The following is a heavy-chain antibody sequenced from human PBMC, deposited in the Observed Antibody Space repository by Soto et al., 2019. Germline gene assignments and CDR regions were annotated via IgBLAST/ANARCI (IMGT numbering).Heavy chain of an antibody. Sequence: QVQLVESGGGVVQPGRSLRLSCAASGFTFSSYAMHWVRQAPGKGLEWVAVISYDGSNKYYADSVKGRFTISRDNSKNTLYLQMNSLRAEDTAVYYCASNRITMIVIAFDIWGQGTMVTVSS. CDR1: GFTFSSYA. D-gene: IGHD3-22*01. CDR2: ISYDGSNK. J-gene: IGHJ3*02. V-gene: IGHV3-30-3*01. CDR3: ASNRITMIVIAFDI.